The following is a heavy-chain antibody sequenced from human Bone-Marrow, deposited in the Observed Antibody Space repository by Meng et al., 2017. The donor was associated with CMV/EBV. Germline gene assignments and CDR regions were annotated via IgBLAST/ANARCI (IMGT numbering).Heavy chain of an antibody. D-gene: IGHD3-10*01. J-gene: IGHJ6*02. CDR3: ARVPVRGNYYYYYYGMDV. CDR1: GYTFTSYY. V-gene: IGHV1-46*01. Sequence: ASVKVSCKASGYTFTSYYMHWVRQAPGQGLEWMGIINPSGGSTSYAQKFQGRVTMTRDTSTSTVYMELSSLRAEDTAVYYCARVPVRGNYYYYYYGMDVWGQGTTVTVSS. CDR2: INPSGGST.